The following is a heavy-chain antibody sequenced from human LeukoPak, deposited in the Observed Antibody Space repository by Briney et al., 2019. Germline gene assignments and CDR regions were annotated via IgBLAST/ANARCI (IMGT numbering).Heavy chain of an antibody. D-gene: IGHD3-3*01. CDR1: GVTVSSNY. V-gene: IGHV3-53*01. CDR2: IYSGGST. Sequence: GGSLRLSCAASGVTVSSNYMSWVRQAPGKGPEWVSVIYSGGSTYYADSVMGRFTISRDNSKNTLYLQMNSLRAEGTAVYYCAKGESAVYDFWSGYWGQYFDYWGQGTLVTVSS. CDR3: AKGESAVYDFWSGYWGQYFDY. J-gene: IGHJ4*02.